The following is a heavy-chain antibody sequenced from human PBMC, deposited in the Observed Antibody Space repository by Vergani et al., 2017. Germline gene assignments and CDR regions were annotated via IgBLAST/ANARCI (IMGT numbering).Heavy chain of an antibody. D-gene: IGHD6-13*01. CDR1: GFSLSTSGVG. V-gene: IGHV2-5*01. CDR3: ARSGQQLVLY. Sequence: QITLKESGPTLVKPTQTLTLTCTFSGFSLSTSGVGVGWIRQPPGKALEWLALIYWNDDKRYSPSLKSMLTSTKDTSKNQVVLTMTNMHPVDTATDYCARSGQQLVLYWGQGTLVTVSS. CDR2: IYWNDDK. J-gene: IGHJ4*02.